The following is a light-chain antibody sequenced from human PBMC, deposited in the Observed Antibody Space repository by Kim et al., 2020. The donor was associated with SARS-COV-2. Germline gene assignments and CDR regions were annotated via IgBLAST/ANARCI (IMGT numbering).Light chain of an antibody. CDR1: QSVSKNF. CDR2: GAS. J-gene: IGKJ2*01. V-gene: IGKV3-20*01. Sequence: EIVLTQSPDTLSLSPGERATLSCRASQSVSKNFLAWYRQRPGQPPSPLIYGASTRATGIPDRISGSGSGTDFTLTITRLEPEDFAVYYCQQYGTPPYTFGQGTKLEI. CDR3: QQYGTPPYT.